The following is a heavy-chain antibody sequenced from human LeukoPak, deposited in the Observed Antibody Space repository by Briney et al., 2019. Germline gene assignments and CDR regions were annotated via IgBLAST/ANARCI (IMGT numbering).Heavy chain of an antibody. V-gene: IGHV5-51*01. J-gene: IGHJ4*02. CDR3: AKGYCSSTSCYYFDY. D-gene: IGHD2-2*01. Sequence: GESLKISCKGSGYSFTSYWIGWVRPMPGKGLEWMGIIYPGDSDTRYSPPFQGQVTISADKSISTAYLQWSSLKASDTAMYYCAKGYCSSTSCYYFDYWGQGTLVTVSS. CDR2: IYPGDSDT. CDR1: GYSFTSYW.